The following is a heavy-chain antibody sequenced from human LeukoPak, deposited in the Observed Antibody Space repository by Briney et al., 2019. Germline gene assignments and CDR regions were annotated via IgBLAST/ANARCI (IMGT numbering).Heavy chain of an antibody. CDR2: IYYSGTT. CDR1: GGPISSSSYS. Sequence: SETLSLTCTVSGGPISSSSYSWGWIRQPPGKGLEWIGSIYYSGTTYYNPSLKSRVTISIDSSKNQFSLRLSSVTAADTAVYYCARLIRMTIFGVVISPFDYWGQGTLVTVSS. CDR3: ARLIRMTIFGVVISPFDY. J-gene: IGHJ4*02. V-gene: IGHV4-39*01. D-gene: IGHD3-3*01.